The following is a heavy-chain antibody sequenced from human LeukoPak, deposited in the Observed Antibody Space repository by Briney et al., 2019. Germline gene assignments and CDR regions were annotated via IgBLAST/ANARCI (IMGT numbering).Heavy chain of an antibody. CDR1: GFTFDDYG. D-gene: IGHD6-19*01. J-gene: IGHJ6*03. CDR3: AREYSSGWYSVVSSYYYYYMDV. Sequence: GGSLRLSCAASGFTFDDYGMSWVRQAPGKGLEWVSGINWNGGSTGYADSVKGRFTISRDNAKNSLYLQMNSLRAEDTALYYCAREYSSGWYSVVSSYYYYYMDVWGKGTTVTVSS. CDR2: INWNGGST. V-gene: IGHV3-20*04.